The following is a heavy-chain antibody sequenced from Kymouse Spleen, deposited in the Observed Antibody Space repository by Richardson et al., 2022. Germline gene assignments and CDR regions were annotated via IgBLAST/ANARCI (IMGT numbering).Heavy chain of an antibody. CDR2: IYPGDSDT. CDR1: GYSFTSYW. D-gene: IGHD6-13*01. J-gene: IGHJ6*02. CDR3: ARPQQLADYYYYYGMDV. V-gene: IGHV5-51*01. Sequence: EVQLVQSGAEVKKPGESLKISCKGSGYSFTSYWIGWVRQMPGKGLEWMGIIYPGDSDTRYSPSFQGQVTISADKSISTAYLQWSSLKASDTAMYYCARPQQLADYYYYYGMDVWGQGTTVTVSS.